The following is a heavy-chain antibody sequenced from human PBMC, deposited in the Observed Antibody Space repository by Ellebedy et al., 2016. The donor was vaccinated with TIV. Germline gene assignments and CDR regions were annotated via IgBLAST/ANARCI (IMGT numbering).Heavy chain of an antibody. CDR3: ARSNYRSSMSY. CDR2: IYPGDSDT. CDR1: GYSFTSYW. J-gene: IGHJ4*02. Sequence: GGSLRLXCKVSGYSFTSYWIGWVRQMPGKGLEWMGIIYPGDSDTRYSPSFQGQVTISVDKSITTAYLQWSGLKASDTAMYYCARSNYRSSMSYWGQGTLVTVSS. D-gene: IGHD3-16*02. V-gene: IGHV5-51*01.